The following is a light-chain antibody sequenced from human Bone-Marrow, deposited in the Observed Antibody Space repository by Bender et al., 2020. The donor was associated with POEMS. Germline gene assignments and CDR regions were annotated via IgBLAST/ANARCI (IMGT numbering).Light chain of an antibody. CDR2: DVS. Sequence: QSALTQPASVSGSPGQSITISCTGTSSDVGGYSYVSWYQQHPGKAPKLMIFDVSSRPSGVSNRFSGSKSGNTASLTISGLQAEDEADYYCCSYADSSTLVLGTGTKVTVL. CDR1: SSDVGGYSY. J-gene: IGLJ1*01. V-gene: IGLV2-14*03. CDR3: CSYADSSTLV.